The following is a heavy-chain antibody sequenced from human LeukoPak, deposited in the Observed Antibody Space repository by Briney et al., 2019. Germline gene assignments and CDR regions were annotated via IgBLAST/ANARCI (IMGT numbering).Heavy chain of an antibody. D-gene: IGHD6-6*01. CDR3: AREAPARYSSSHLAFDI. CDR2: ICTSGRT. V-gene: IGHV4-61*02. Sequence: TAQSLTLSCTVSGFSFSSYSKYWGWIGPGAGMGLEWIGRICTSGRTNYNPVHNRRVTISVDTSNNLFFLMLSVVTAAETVLYFCAREAPARYSSSHLAFDIWGQGTLVTVSS. J-gene: IGHJ3*02. CDR1: GFSFSSYSKY.